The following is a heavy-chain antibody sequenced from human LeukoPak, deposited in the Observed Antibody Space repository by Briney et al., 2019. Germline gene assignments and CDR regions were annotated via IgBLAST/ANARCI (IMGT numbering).Heavy chain of an antibody. J-gene: IGHJ4*02. CDR2: IIPIFGTA. D-gene: IGHD3-9*01. V-gene: IGHV1-69*06. CDR1: RGTFSSYA. Sequence: VPSVKVSCKASRGTFSSYAISWVPQAPGQGLEWMGRIIPIFGTANYAQKFQGRVTITADKSTSTAYMELSSLRSEDTAVYYCASGINYFGYFDYWGQGTLVTVSS. CDR3: ASGINYFGYFDY.